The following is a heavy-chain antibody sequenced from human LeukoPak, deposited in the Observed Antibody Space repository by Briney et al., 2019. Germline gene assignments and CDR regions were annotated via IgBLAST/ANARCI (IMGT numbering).Heavy chain of an antibody. CDR2: IYYNGIT. CDR1: GGSISSYY. Sequence: SETLSLTCTVSGGSISSYYWSWIRQPTGKGLEWIGYIYYNGITNYNPSLTSRVTISVDTSKNQFSLTLNSVTAADTAVYFCAESSSGKHWGQGTLVTVSS. J-gene: IGHJ4*02. V-gene: IGHV4-59*08. D-gene: IGHD3-10*01. CDR3: AESSSGKH.